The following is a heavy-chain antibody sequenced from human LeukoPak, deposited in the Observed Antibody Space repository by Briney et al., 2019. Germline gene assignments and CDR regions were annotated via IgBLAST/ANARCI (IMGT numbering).Heavy chain of an antibody. CDR3: AREYTSSSTAFDI. CDR1: GGSFSGYY. J-gene: IGHJ3*02. Sequence: SETLSLTCAVYGGSFSGYYWSWIRQPPGKGLEWIGEINHSGSTNYNPSLKSRVTISIATSKSQFSLKLSSVTAADTAVYYCAREYTSSSTAFDIWGRGTMVTVSS. V-gene: IGHV4-34*01. D-gene: IGHD6-6*01. CDR2: INHSGST.